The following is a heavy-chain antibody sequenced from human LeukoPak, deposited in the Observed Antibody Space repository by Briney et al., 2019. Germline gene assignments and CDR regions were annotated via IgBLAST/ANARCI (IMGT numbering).Heavy chain of an antibody. V-gene: IGHV4-59*01. CDR1: GGSISSYY. J-gene: IGHJ3*02. CDR2: IYYSGST. Sequence: PSETLSLTCTVSGGSISSYYWSWIRQPPGKGLEWIGYIYYSGSTNYNPSLKSRVTISVDTSKNQFSLKLSSVTAADTAVYYCVRVPQATYYDFWSGPVDAFDIWGQGTMVTVSS. CDR3: VRVPQATYYDFWSGPVDAFDI. D-gene: IGHD3-3*01.